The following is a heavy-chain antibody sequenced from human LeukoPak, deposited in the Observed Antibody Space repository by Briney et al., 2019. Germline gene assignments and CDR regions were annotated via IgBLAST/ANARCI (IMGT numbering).Heavy chain of an antibody. CDR2: TSFDGTNK. V-gene: IGHV3-30-3*02. Sequence: GGSLRLSCAAPDSPLISFVINWSGQAQGRGLEGGEFTSFDGTNKYYADSVRGRFTISRDNSKNTLYLQMNSLRAEDTAVYYCAKDPASYYYDSSGYYYGGWGQGTLVTVSS. CDR3: AKDPASYYYDSSGYYYGG. J-gene: IGHJ4*02. CDR1: DSPLISFV. D-gene: IGHD3-22*01.